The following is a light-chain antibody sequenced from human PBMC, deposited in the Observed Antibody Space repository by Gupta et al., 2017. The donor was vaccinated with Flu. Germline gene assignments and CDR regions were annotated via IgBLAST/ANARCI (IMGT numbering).Light chain of an antibody. CDR1: KLGDKY. J-gene: IGLJ1*01. CDR3: QAWDSNTLYV. CDR2: QDN. V-gene: IGLV3-1*01. Sequence: SSELTQPPSVSVSPGQTASITCSGDKLGDKYASWYQQKPGQSPVLVIYQDNKRPAGIPARFSGSNSGNTATLTISGTQAMDEADYYSQAWDSNTLYVFGTGTKVTVL.